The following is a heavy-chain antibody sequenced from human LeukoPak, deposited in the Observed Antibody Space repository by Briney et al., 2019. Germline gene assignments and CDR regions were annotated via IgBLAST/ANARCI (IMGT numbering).Heavy chain of an antibody. Sequence: GGSLRLSCAASGFIFSSYGMHWVRQAPGKGLEWVAFIRYDGSNKYYADSVKGRFTISRDNSKNTLYLQMNSLRAEDTAVYFCAKGSRDGYNSGVYWGQGTLVTVSS. CDR1: GFIFSSYG. CDR2: IRYDGSNK. J-gene: IGHJ4*02. D-gene: IGHD5-24*01. V-gene: IGHV3-30*02. CDR3: AKGSRDGYNSGVY.